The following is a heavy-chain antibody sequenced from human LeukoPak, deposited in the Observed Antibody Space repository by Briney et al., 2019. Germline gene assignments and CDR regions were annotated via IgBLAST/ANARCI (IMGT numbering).Heavy chain of an antibody. CDR1: GYSISSGYY. D-gene: IGHD3-3*01. CDR3: ARDIRHYDFWSGPIRGYYYYYMDV. CDR2: IYHSGST. V-gene: IGHV4-38-2*02. J-gene: IGHJ6*03. Sequence: SETLSLTCTVSGYSISSGYYWGWIRQPPGKGLEWIGSIYHSGSTYYNPSLKSRVTISVDTSKNQFSLKLSSVTAADTAVYYCARDIRHYDFWSGPIRGYYYYYMDVWGKGTTVTVSS.